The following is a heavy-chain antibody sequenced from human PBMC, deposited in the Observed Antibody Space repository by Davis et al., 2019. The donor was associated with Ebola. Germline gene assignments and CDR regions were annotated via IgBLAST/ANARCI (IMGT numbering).Heavy chain of an antibody. CDR1: GGSISSSSYY. CDR2: IYYSGST. CDR3: ARERFSSGWYVPPNNWFDP. D-gene: IGHD6-19*01. V-gene: IGHV4-39*07. J-gene: IGHJ5*02. Sequence: SETLSLTCTVSGGSISSSSYYWGWIRQPPGKGLEWIGSIYYSGSTNYNPSLKSRVTISVDTSKNQFSLKLSSVTAADTAVYYCARERFSSGWYVPPNNWFDPWGQGTLVTVSS.